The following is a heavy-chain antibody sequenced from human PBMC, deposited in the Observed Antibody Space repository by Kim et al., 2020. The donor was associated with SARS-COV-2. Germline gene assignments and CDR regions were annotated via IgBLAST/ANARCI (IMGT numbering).Heavy chain of an antibody. D-gene: IGHD2-15*01. CDR3: AADRCSGGSCVRSFDI. CDR2: IVVGSGNT. J-gene: IGHJ3*02. CDR1: GFTFTSSA. V-gene: IGHV1-58*01. Sequence: SVKVSCKASGFTFTSSAVQWVRQARGQRLEWIGWIVVGSGNTNYAQKFQERVTITRDMSTSTAYMELSSLRSEDTAVYYCAADRCSGGSCVRSFDIWGQGTMVTVSS.